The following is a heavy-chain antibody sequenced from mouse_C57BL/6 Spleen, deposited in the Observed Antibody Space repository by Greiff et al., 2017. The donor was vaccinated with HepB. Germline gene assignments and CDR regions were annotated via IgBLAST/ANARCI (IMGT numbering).Heavy chain of an antibody. CDR2: FYPGSGSI. CDR1: GYTFTEYT. V-gene: IGHV1-62-2*01. Sequence: QVQLQQSGAELVKPGASVKLSCKASGYTFTEYTIHWVKQRSGQGLEWIGWFYPGSGSIKYNEKFKDKATLTADKSSSTVYMELSRLTSEDSAVYFCARHEKDGYYGENYAMDYWGQGTSVTVSS. CDR3: ARHEKDGYYGENYAMDY. D-gene: IGHD2-3*01. J-gene: IGHJ4*01.